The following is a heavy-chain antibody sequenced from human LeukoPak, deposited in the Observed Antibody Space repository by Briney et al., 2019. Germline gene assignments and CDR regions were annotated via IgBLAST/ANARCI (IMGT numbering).Heavy chain of an antibody. V-gene: IGHV3-11*04. CDR3: ARDQAEYGDYASAY. Sequence: GGSLRLSCAASGFTFSDYYMSWIRQAPGKGLEWVSYISSSGSTIYYADSVKGRLTISRDNAKNSLYLQMNSLRAEDTAVYYCARDQAEYGDYASAYWGQGTLVTVSS. CDR2: ISSSGSTI. D-gene: IGHD4-17*01. CDR1: GFTFSDYY. J-gene: IGHJ4*02.